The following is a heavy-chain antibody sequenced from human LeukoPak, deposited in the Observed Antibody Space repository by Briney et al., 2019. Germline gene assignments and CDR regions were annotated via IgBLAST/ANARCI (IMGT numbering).Heavy chain of an antibody. CDR1: GDSVSSNSAA. J-gene: IGHJ4*02. Sequence: SQTLSLTCAISGDSVSSNSAAWNWIRQSPSRGLEWLGRTYYRSKWYNDYAVSVKSRITINPDTSKNQFSLQLNSVTPEDTAVYYCARDLYPPTGSSSGVLAFDYWGQGTLVTVSS. D-gene: IGHD6-6*01. CDR2: TYYRSKWYN. V-gene: IGHV6-1*01. CDR3: ARDLYPPTGSSSGVLAFDY.